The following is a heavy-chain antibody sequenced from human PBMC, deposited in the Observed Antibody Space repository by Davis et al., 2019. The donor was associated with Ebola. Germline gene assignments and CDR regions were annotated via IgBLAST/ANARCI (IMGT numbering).Heavy chain of an antibody. J-gene: IGHJ4*02. CDR3: ASGDSYYDPSGYEAGDEAPDH. CDR2: YYYTGTT. CDR1: GGFVSSGGYY. V-gene: IGHV4-30-4*07. Sequence: SETLSLTCAVSGGFVSSGGYYWSWIRQPPGKGLEWIGYYYYTGTTYYKPSLKSRVTIAVDTSKNQFSLKLSSVTAADTAVYYCASGDSYYDPSGYEAGDEAPDHWGQGTLVSVSS. D-gene: IGHD3-22*01.